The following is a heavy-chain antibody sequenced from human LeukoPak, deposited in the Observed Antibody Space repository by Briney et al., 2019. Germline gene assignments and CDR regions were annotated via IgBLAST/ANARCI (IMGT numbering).Heavy chain of an antibody. CDR3: ARAVPRYCSGGSCLRNAFDI. V-gene: IGHV4-4*07. CDR1: GGSISSYY. Sequence: SETLSLTCTVSGGSISSYYWSWIRQPAGKGLEWIGRIYTSGSTNYNPSLKSRVTMSVDTSKNQFSLKLSSVTAADTAVYYFARAVPRYCSGGSCLRNAFDIWGQGTMVTVSS. D-gene: IGHD2-15*01. J-gene: IGHJ3*02. CDR2: IYTSGST.